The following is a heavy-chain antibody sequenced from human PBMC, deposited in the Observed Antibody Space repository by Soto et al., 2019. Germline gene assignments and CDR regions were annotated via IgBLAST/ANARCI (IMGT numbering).Heavy chain of an antibody. V-gene: IGHV1-69*13. CDR2: IIPIFGTA. Sequence: ASVKVSCKASGGTFSSYAISWVRQAPGQGLEWMGGIIPIFGTANYAQKFQGRVTITADESTSTAYMELSSLRSEDTAVYYCARCPTVFSFNYFDYWGQGTLVTVSS. D-gene: IGHD4-17*01. CDR3: ARCPTVFSFNYFDY. CDR1: GGTFSSYA. J-gene: IGHJ4*02.